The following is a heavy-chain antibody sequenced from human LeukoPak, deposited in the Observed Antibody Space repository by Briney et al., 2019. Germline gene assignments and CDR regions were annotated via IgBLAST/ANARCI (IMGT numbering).Heavy chain of an antibody. CDR1: GLTFSSYA. Sequence: GGSLRLSCAASGLTFSSYAMSWVRQAPGKGLDWVSAISGSGGSTYYADSVKGRFTISRDNSKNTLYLQMNSLRAEDTAVYYCAKAPTYSSGWYYFDYWGQGTLVTVSS. CDR2: ISGSGGST. CDR3: AKAPTYSSGWYYFDY. V-gene: IGHV3-23*01. D-gene: IGHD6-19*01. J-gene: IGHJ4*02.